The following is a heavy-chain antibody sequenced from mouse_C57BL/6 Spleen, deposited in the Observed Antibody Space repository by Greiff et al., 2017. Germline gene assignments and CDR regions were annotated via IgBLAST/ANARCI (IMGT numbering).Heavy chain of an antibody. Sequence: QVQLQQSGAELAKPGASVKLSCKASGYTFTSYWMHWVKQRPGQGLEWIGYINPSSGYTKYNQKFKDKATLTSDKSTSTAYMQLSSLTYEDSAVYYCARAYGSSYGYFDVWGTGTPVTVSS. CDR3: ARAYGSSYGYFDV. D-gene: IGHD1-1*01. J-gene: IGHJ1*03. CDR1: GYTFTSYW. CDR2: INPSSGYT. V-gene: IGHV1-7*01.